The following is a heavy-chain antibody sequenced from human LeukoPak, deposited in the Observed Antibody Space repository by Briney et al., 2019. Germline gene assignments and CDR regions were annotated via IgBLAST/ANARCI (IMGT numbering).Heavy chain of an antibody. CDR1: GFTFGDYA. CDR2: IKRKSYGGTT. D-gene: IGHD1-26*01. V-gene: IGHV3-49*04. CDR3: ARAGPSGSWQRAFDI. J-gene: IGHJ3*02. Sequence: TGGSLRLSCTSSGFTFGDYAMSRVRQAPGKGLEWVGFIKRKSYGGTTEYAASVKGRFTISRDDSKSIAYLQMNSLQTEDTAVYYCARAGPSGSWQRAFDIWGQGTMVTVSS.